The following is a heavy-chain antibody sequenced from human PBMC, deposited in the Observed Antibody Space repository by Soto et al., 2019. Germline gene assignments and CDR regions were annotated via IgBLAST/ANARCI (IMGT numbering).Heavy chain of an antibody. Sequence: GGSLRLSCAVSRFTFRDYSMPWVRQSPCKGLQWVACISYDGDKQYYADFVKGRLTISRDDSKNTLYLQMNTLRPNGTAVYDCARDHDDAWSGHPDYWRQGNLV. J-gene: IGHJ4*02. D-gene: IGHD3-3*01. CDR2: ISYDGDKQ. CDR3: ARDHDDAWSGHPDY. V-gene: IGHV3-30-3*01. CDR1: RFTFRDYS.